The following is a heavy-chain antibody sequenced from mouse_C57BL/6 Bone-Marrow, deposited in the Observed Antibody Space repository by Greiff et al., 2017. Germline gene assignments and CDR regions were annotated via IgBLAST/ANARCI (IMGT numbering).Heavy chain of an antibody. CDR1: GYTFTSYW. J-gene: IGHJ2*01. Sequence: QVQLQQPGAELVKPGASVKMSCKASGYTFTSYWITWVKQRPGQGLEWIGDIYPGSGSTNYNEKFKSKATLTVDTSSSTAYMQHSSLTTEDSAVYYWARWIGLPTGGAGGYFDYWGKGTTLTVSS. CDR2: IYPGSGST. CDR3: ARWIGLPTGGAGGYFDY. V-gene: IGHV1-55*01. D-gene: IGHD1-1*01.